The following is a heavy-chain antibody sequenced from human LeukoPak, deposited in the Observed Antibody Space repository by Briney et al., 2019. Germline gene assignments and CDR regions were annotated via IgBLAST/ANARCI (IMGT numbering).Heavy chain of an antibody. Sequence: SETLSLTCAVYGGSFSGYYWSWIRQPPGKGLEWIGEVNHSGGTSHNPSLKSRVTISVDTSKNQFSLKLNSVTAADTAVYYCARARRQWLVRTDAFDIWGQGTMVTVSS. CDR2: VNHSGGT. J-gene: IGHJ3*02. CDR3: ARARRQWLVRTDAFDI. V-gene: IGHV4-34*01. D-gene: IGHD6-19*01. CDR1: GGSFSGYY.